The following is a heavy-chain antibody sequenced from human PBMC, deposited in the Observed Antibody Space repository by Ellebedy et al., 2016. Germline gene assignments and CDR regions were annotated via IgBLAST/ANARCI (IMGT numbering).Heavy chain of an antibody. J-gene: IGHJ4*02. V-gene: IGHV3-23*01. CDR3: AKDSYYDSSGYYRH. CDR1: GFTFSSYA. Sequence: GGSLRLSCAASGFTFSSYAMSWVRQAPGKGLEWVSAISGSGGSTYYADSVKGRFTISRDNSKNTLYLQMNSLRAEDTAVYYCAKDSYYDSSGYYRHWGQGTLVTVSS. D-gene: IGHD3-22*01. CDR2: ISGSGGST.